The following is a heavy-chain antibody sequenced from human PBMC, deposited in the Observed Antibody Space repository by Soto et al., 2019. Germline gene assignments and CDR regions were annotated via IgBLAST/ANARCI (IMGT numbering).Heavy chain of an antibody. D-gene: IGHD1-1*01. Sequence: PSQTLSLTCAISGDSVSSNSAAWNWIRQSPSRGLEWLGRTYYRSKWYNDYAVSVKSRITIKPDTSKNQFSLQLNSVTPEDTAVYYCARDPRSNDDWNYYYYGMDVWGQGTTVTVSS. V-gene: IGHV6-1*01. CDR3: ARDPRSNDDWNYYYYGMDV. J-gene: IGHJ6*02. CDR2: TYYRSKWYN. CDR1: GDSVSSNSAA.